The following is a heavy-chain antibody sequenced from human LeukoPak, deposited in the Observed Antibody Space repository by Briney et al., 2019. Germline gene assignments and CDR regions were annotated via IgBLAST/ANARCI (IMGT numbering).Heavy chain of an antibody. Sequence: SETLSLTCAVYGGSFSGYYWSWVRQPPGKGLEWIGEINHSGSTNYNPSLKSRVTISVDTSKNQFSLKLSSVTAADTAVYYCATYNVLRYFDWLPRAPYAFDIWGQGTMVTVSS. CDR2: INHSGST. J-gene: IGHJ3*02. D-gene: IGHD3-9*01. CDR1: GGSFSGYY. V-gene: IGHV4-34*01. CDR3: ATYNVLRYFDWLPRAPYAFDI.